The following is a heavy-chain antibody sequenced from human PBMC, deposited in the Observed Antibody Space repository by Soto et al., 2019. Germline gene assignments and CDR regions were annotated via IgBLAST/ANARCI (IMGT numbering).Heavy chain of an antibody. CDR3: ARGNVVPLDY. CDR2: IYHSGST. J-gene: IGHJ4*02. CDR1: GVSSISGGYC. Sequence: TISLTCAVSGVSSISGGYCWSWIRQPPGKGLEWIGYIYHSGSTYYNPSLKSRVTISVDRSKNQFSLKLSSVTAADTAVYYCARGNVVPLDYWGQGTLLTVSS. D-gene: IGHD2-21*01. V-gene: IGHV4-30-2*01.